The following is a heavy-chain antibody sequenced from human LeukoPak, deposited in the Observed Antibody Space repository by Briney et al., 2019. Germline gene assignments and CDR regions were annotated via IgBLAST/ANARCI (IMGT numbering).Heavy chain of an antibody. D-gene: IGHD3-22*01. V-gene: IGHV3-23*01. CDR3: AKCNRYYYDNSGYSAADY. CDR2: ISGGGGST. Sequence: GGSLRFSCAASGFPFSIYAMSWVRQAPGKGLEWVSGISGGGGSTYYADSVKGRFTISRDNSKSTLYLQMNSLRAEDTAVYYCAKCNRYYYDNSGYSAADYWGQGTLVTVSS. J-gene: IGHJ4*02. CDR1: GFPFSIYA.